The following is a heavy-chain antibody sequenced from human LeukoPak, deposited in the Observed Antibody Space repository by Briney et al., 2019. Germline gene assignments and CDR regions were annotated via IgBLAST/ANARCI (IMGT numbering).Heavy chain of an antibody. Sequence: PSETLSLTCTVSGGSISSSSYYWGWIRQPPGRGLEWIGSIYYSGSTYYNPSLKSRVTISVDTSKNQFSLKLSSVTAADTAVYYCARFDSSGWYGFDYWGQGTLVTVSS. CDR3: ARFDSSGWYGFDY. CDR1: GGSISSSSYY. J-gene: IGHJ4*02. CDR2: IYYSGST. D-gene: IGHD6-19*01. V-gene: IGHV4-39*01.